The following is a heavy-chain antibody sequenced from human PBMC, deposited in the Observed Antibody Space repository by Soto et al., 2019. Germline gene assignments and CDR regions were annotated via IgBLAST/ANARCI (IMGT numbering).Heavy chain of an antibody. J-gene: IGHJ4*02. Sequence: SETLSLTCTVSGVSISTYYWSWIRQPPGKGLEWIGCIYSSGSTNYNPSLKSRVTISVDTSKNQFSLKLSSVTAADTAVYYCARALAVGATIFDYWGPGTLVTVSS. CDR3: ARALAVGATIFDY. CDR2: IYSSGST. CDR1: GVSISTYY. D-gene: IGHD1-26*01. V-gene: IGHV4-59*01.